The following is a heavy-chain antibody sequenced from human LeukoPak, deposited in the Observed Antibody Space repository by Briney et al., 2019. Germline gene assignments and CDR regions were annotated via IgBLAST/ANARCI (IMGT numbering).Heavy chain of an antibody. J-gene: IGHJ4*02. CDR3: AKDRDIVVVVAATPCYFDY. Sequence: GGSLRLSCAASGFTFSSYAMSWVRQAPGKGLEWVSAISGSGGSTYYADSVKGRFTISRDNSKNTLYLQMHSLRAEDTAVYYCAKDRDIVVVVAATPCYFDYWGQGTLVTVSS. CDR1: GFTFSSYA. D-gene: IGHD2-15*01. CDR2: ISGSGGST. V-gene: IGHV3-23*01.